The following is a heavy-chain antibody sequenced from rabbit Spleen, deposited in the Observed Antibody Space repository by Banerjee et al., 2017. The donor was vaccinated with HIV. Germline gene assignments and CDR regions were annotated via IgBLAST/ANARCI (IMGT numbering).Heavy chain of an antibody. CDR3: ARDTSSSFSSYGMDL. Sequence: LEESGGGLVKPGGTLTLTCTVSGFSFSNNWICWVRQAPGKGLEWIACINVDSGSIWYASWAKGRFTISKASSTTVTLQMTSLTAADTATYFCARDTSSSFSSYGMDLWGPGTLVTVS. CDR1: GFSFSNNW. D-gene: IGHD1-1*01. J-gene: IGHJ6*01. V-gene: IGHV1S45*01. CDR2: INVDSGSI.